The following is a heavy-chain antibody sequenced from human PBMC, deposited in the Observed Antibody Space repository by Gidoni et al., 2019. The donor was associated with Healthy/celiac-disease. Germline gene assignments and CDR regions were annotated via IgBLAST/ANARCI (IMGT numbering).Heavy chain of an antibody. Sequence: EVQLLESGGGLVQPGGSLRHSCAASGVTFSSYAMSWVRQAPGKGLEWVSAISGSGGSTYYADSVKGRFTISRDNSKNTLYLQMNSLRAEDTAVYYCAKGISSSWYFSAGGMDVWGQGTTVTVSS. D-gene: IGHD6-13*01. J-gene: IGHJ6*02. CDR3: AKGISSSWYFSAGGMDV. CDR1: GVTFSSYA. CDR2: ISGSGGST. V-gene: IGHV3-23*01.